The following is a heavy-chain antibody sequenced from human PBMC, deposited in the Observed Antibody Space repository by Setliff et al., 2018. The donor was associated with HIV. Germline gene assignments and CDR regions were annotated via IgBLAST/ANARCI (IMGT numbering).Heavy chain of an antibody. Sequence: ASVKVSCKASGYTFTGYYMHWVRQAPGQGLEWMGWINPNSGVSGYGQKFQGRVTMTRDTSISTAYMELSSLTSEDTAVYYCARGKGVGGVIITGGLDVWGKGTTVTVSS. V-gene: IGHV1-2*02. CDR2: INPNSGVS. D-gene: IGHD3-10*01. J-gene: IGHJ6*04. CDR3: ARGKGVGGVIITGGLDV. CDR1: GYTFTGYY.